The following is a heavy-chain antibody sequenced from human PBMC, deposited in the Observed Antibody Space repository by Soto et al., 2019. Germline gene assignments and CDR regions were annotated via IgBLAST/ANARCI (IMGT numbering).Heavy chain of an antibody. D-gene: IGHD6-19*01. CDR2: IKEDGSEK. Sequence: EVQLVESGGGLVQPGGSLRLSCAASGFTFSNYWMSWVRQVPGKGLAWVSNIKEDGSEKYYVDSVKGRFTISRDNAKNSVHLQMNSLRDEDTAVYYCVRFSILVSGRGRGAFFDSWGQGTPGTVSS. J-gene: IGHJ4*02. V-gene: IGHV3-7*03. CDR3: VRFSILVSGRGRGAFFDS. CDR1: GFTFSNYW.